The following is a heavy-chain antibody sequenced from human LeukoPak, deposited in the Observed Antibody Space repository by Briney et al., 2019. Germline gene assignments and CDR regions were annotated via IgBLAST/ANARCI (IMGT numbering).Heavy chain of an antibody. CDR2: MNGNSGDT. D-gene: IGHD1-26*01. CDR3: ATSRWELLLFFDY. CDR1: GFTFTIYD. J-gene: IGHJ4*02. Sequence: ASVKVSCKTSGFTFTIYDINWVRQATGQGLEWMGWMNGNSGDTGYAQKFQGRVTMTEDTSTDTAYMELSSLRSEDTAVYYCATSRWELLLFFDYWGQGTLVTVSS. V-gene: IGHV1-8*01.